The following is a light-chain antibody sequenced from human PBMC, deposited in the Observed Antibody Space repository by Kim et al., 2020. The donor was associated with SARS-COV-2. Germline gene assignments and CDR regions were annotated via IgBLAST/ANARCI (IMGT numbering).Light chain of an antibody. V-gene: IGKV3-20*01. J-gene: IGKJ1*01. CDR1: QSVSSSY. CDR3: QQYGSSPWT. Sequence: SPGESATLSCRASQSVSSSYLAWYQQKPGQAPRLLIYGASSRATGIPDRFSGSGSGTDFTITISRLEPEDFAVYYCQQYGSSPWTFGQGTKVDIK. CDR2: GAS.